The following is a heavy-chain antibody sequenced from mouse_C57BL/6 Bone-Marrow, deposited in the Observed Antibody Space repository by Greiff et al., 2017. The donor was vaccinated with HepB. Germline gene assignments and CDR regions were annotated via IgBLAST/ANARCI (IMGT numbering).Heavy chain of an antibody. J-gene: IGHJ1*03. Sequence: QVQLQQPGAELVKPGASVKVSCKASGYTFTSYWMHWVKQRPGQGLEWIGRIHPSDSDTNYNQKFKGKATLTVDKSSSTAYMQLSSLTAEDSAVYYCATPLNYYGSRWYYDVWGTGTTVTVSS. CDR2: IHPSDSDT. V-gene: IGHV1-74*01. D-gene: IGHD1-1*01. CDR3: ATPLNYYGSRWYYDV. CDR1: GYTFTSYW.